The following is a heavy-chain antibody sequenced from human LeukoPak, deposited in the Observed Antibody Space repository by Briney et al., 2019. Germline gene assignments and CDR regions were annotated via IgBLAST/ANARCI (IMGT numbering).Heavy chain of an antibody. Sequence: GGSLRLSCAASGFSFTDAWMSWVRQAPGKGLEWVTVIWFDGSHQHYADSVRGRFTVSRDNSRNTLYLQMNSLRAEDTGVYYCARAVDYYDSSGWIWGRGTMVTVSS. V-gene: IGHV3-33*08. J-gene: IGHJ3*02. CDR1: GFSFTDAW. CDR2: IWFDGSHQ. D-gene: IGHD3-22*01. CDR3: ARAVDYYDSSGWI.